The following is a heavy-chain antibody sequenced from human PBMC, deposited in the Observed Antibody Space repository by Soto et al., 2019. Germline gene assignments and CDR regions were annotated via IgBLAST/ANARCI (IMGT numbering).Heavy chain of an antibody. Sequence: QVQLQQWGAGLLKPSETLSLTCAVYVGSFSGYYWSWIRQPPGKGLEWIGEINHSGSTNYNPSLKCRVTIAVDTSKNQLSLKLSSVSAADTAVYYCARGNRVIVVVVAATKFYLWGQGTLVTVSS. J-gene: IGHJ5*02. CDR2: INHSGST. V-gene: IGHV4-34*01. CDR3: ARGNRVIVVVVAATKFYL. D-gene: IGHD2-15*01. CDR1: VGSFSGYY.